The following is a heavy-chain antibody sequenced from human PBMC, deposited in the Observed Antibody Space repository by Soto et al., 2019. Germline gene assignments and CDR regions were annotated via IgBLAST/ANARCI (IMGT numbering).Heavy chain of an antibody. CDR3: ARVITMVRGVPGWFAP. CDR2: IYYSGST. CDR1: GDCSSSYY. V-gene: IGHV4-59*01. J-gene: IGHJ5*02. D-gene: IGHD3-10*01. Sequence: NPWGNPEISCTVSGDCSSSYYWSWVRQPPGKGLEWIGYIYYSGSTNYNPSLKSRVTISVDTSKNQFSLKLSSVTAADTAVYYCARVITMVRGVPGWFAPWGPVTLSTVS.